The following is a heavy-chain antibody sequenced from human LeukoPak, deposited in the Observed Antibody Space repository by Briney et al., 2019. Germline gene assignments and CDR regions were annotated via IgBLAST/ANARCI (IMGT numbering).Heavy chain of an antibody. CDR3: AKDLILNWFDP. J-gene: IGHJ5*02. CDR2: ISGSGGST. CDR1: GFTFSNAW. V-gene: IGHV3-23*01. Sequence: GGSLRLSCAASGFTFSNAWMSWVRQAPGKGLEWVSAISGSGGSTYYADSVKGRFTISRDSSKNTLYLQMNSLRAEDTAVYYCAKDLILNWFDPWGQGTLVTVSS.